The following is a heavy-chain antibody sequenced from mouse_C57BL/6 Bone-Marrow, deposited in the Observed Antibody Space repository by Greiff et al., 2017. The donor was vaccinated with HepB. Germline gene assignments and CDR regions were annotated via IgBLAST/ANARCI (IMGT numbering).Heavy chain of an antibody. CDR1: GYSITSGYY. Sequence: DVQLVESGPGLVKPSQSLSLTCSVTGYSITSGYYWNWIRQFPGNKLEWMGYISYDGSNNYNPSLKNRISITRDTSKNQFFLKLNSVTTEDTATYYCARERTYYDYLYWYFDVWGTGTTVTVSS. CDR3: ARERTYYDYLYWYFDV. D-gene: IGHD2-4*01. J-gene: IGHJ1*03. V-gene: IGHV3-6*01. CDR2: ISYDGSN.